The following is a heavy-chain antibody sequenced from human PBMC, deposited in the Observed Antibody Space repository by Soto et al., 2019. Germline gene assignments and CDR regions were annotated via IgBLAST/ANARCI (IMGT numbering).Heavy chain of an antibody. D-gene: IGHD2-2*01. CDR1: GFTFDDYA. J-gene: IGHJ3*02. CDR2: ISWNSGSI. V-gene: IGHV3-9*01. Sequence: GGSLRLSCAASGFTFDDYAMHWVRQAPGKGLEWVSGISWNSGSIGYADSVKGRFTISRDNAKNSLYLQMNSLRAEDTALYYCAKDIGDHIVVVPAAMRPSHSYAFDIWGQGTMVTVSS. CDR3: AKDIGDHIVVVPAAMRPSHSYAFDI.